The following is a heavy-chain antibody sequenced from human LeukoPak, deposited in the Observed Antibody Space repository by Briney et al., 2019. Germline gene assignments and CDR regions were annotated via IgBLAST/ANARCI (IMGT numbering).Heavy chain of an antibody. Sequence: GGTLRLSCAASGFTFSSYGMSWVRQAPGKGLEWVSAISGSGGSTYYADSVKGRFTISRDNSKNTLYLQMNSLRAEDTAVYYCARDPGYGPPDHWGQGTLVTVSS. J-gene: IGHJ4*02. CDR1: GFTFSSYG. D-gene: IGHD5-18*01. CDR3: ARDPGYGPPDH. CDR2: ISGSGGST. V-gene: IGHV3-23*01.